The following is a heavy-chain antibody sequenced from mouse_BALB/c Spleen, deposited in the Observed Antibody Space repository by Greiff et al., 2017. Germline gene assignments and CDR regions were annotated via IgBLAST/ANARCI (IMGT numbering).Heavy chain of an antibody. V-gene: IGHV1-7*01. CDR1: GYTFTSYW. D-gene: IGHD1-1*01. CDR3: ACPFIYYAMDY. Sequence: QVQLQQSGAELAKPGASVKMSCKASGYTFTSYWMHWVKQRPGQGLEWIGYINPSTGYTEYNQKFKDKATLTADKSSSTAYMQLSSLTSEDSAVYYCACPFIYYAMDYWGQGTSVTVSS. J-gene: IGHJ4*01. CDR2: INPSTGYT.